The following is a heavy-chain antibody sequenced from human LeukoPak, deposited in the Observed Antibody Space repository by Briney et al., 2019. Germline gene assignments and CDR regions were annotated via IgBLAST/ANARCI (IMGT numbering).Heavy chain of an antibody. Sequence: SETLSLTCTVSGGSISSSSYYWGWIRQPPGKGLEWIGSIYYSGSTYYNPSLKSRVAISVDTSKNQFSLKLSSVTAADTAVYFCARGPYSYDSSGAFDIWGQGTMVTVSS. D-gene: IGHD3-22*01. V-gene: IGHV4-39*07. J-gene: IGHJ3*02. CDR2: IYYSGST. CDR1: GGSISSSSYY. CDR3: ARGPYSYDSSGAFDI.